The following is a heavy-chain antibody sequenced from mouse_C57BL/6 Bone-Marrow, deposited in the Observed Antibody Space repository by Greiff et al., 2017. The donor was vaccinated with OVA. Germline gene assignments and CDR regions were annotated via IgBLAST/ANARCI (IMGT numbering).Heavy chain of an antibody. Sequence: VQLKESGPELVKPGASVKITCKASGYSFTDYHMNWVKQSNGKSLEWIGVINPNYGTTSYNQKFKGKATLTVDQSSSTAYMQLNSLTSVDSADYYCAYYYGSRYKYFDVWGKGTSVTVSS. CDR3: AYYYGSRYKYFDV. D-gene: IGHD1-1*01. J-gene: IGHJ1*03. CDR2: INPNYGTT. V-gene: IGHV1-39*01. CDR1: GYSFTDYH.